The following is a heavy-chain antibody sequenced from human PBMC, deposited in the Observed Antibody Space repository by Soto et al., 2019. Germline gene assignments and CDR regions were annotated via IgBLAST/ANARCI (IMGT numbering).Heavy chain of an antibody. J-gene: IGHJ6*02. CDR1: GGSISSGGYY. Sequence: QVQLQESGPGLVKPSQTLSLTCTVSGGSISSGGYYWSWIRQHPGKGLEWIGYIYYIGNTYYNPSLKSRVAISLDTSKNQFSLKLSSVTAADTAVYYCARDLRSGDYYGMDVWGQGTTVTVSS. CDR3: ARDLRSGDYYGMDV. CDR2: IYYIGNT. V-gene: IGHV4-31*03. D-gene: IGHD3-10*01.